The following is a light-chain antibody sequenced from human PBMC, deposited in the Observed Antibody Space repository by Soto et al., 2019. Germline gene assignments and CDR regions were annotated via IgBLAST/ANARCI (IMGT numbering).Light chain of an antibody. CDR1: QSVLYSSNNKNY. CDR2: WAS. V-gene: IGKV4-1*01. Sequence: DIVMTQSPDSLAVSLGERATINCKSSQSVLYSSNNKNYLAWYQQKPGQPPKLLIYWASTRESGVPDRFSGSGSGTDFTITISSLQAEDVTVYYCQQYYSTRGTFGQGTKVEI. CDR3: QQYYSTRGT. J-gene: IGKJ1*01.